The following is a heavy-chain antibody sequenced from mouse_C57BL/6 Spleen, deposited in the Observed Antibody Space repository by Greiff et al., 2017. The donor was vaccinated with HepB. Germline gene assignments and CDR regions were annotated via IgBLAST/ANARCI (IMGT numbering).Heavy chain of an antibody. J-gene: IGHJ3*01. CDR1: GYSITSGYY. Sequence: VQLQQSGPGLVKPSQSLSLTCSVTGYSITSGYYWNWIRQFPGNKLEWMGYISYDGSNNYNPSLKNRISITRDTSKNQFFLKLNSVTTEDTATYYCARDRELGVVFAYWGQGTLVTVSA. CDR2: ISYDGSN. V-gene: IGHV3-6*01. D-gene: IGHD4-1*01. CDR3: ARDRELGVVFAY.